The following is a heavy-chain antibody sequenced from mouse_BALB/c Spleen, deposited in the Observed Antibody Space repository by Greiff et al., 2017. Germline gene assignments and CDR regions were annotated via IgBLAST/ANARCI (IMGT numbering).Heavy chain of an antibody. D-gene: IGHD1-1*01. CDR1: GYAFTNYL. J-gene: IGHJ3*01. CDR2: INPGGGGT. Sequence: QVQLQQSGAELVRPGTSVKVSCKASGYAFTNYLIEWVKQRPGQGLEWIGVINPGGGGTNYNEKFKGKATLTADKSSSTAYMQLSSLTSDDSAVYFCARYGSSLAYWGQGTLVTVSA. V-gene: IGHV1-54*01. CDR3: ARYGSSLAY.